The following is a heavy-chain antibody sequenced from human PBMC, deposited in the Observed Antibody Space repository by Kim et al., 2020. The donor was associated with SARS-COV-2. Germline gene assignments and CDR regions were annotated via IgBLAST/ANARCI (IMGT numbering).Heavy chain of an antibody. J-gene: IGHJ5*02. CDR1: GDTFTTYA. Sequence: ASVKVSCKASGDTFTTYAVNWLRQAPGQGLEYMGWINTNTGNPTYVQGFKGRFVFSLDASVSTAYLEISSLEAEDTAIYYCARRGDYDDWDTWFDTWVQGTLVTVPS. V-gene: IGHV7-4-1*02. D-gene: IGHD4-17*01. CDR3: ARRGDYDDWDTWFDT. CDR2: INTNTGNP.